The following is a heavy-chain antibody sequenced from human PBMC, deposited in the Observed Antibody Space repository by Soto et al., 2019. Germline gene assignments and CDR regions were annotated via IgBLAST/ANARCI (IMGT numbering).Heavy chain of an antibody. CDR3: SGTRRDGYNNYYYYYGMDV. CDR2: ISSSRSYI. CDR1: GFTFSSYN. J-gene: IGHJ6*02. V-gene: IGHV3-21*01. Sequence: PGGSLRLSCAASGFTFSSYNMNWVRQAPGKGLEWVSSISSSRSYIYYADSVKGRFTVSRDNAKNSLYLQMKSLRAEDTAVYYCSGTRRDGYNNYYYYYGMDVWGQGTTVTVSS. D-gene: IGHD5-12*01.